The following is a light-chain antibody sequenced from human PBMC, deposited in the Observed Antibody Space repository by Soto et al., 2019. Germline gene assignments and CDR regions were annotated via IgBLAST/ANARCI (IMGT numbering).Light chain of an antibody. CDR2: DAS. CDR1: QSVSSY. V-gene: IGKV3-11*01. J-gene: IGKJ1*01. CDR3: QQRSNWRT. Sequence: EIVLTQSPATLSLSPGERATLSCRASQSVSSYLAWYQQKPGQAPRLLIYDASNRATGIPARFSGSGSGTDSTITISSLEPEDVAGYYCQQRSNWRTFGQGTKVEIK.